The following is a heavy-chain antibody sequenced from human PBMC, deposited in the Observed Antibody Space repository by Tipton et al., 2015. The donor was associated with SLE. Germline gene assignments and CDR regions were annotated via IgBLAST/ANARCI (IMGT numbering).Heavy chain of an antibody. J-gene: IGHJ6*02. V-gene: IGHV4-59*11. CDR3: ARVGCSNTNCLIRGWDV. D-gene: IGHD2-2*01. CDR2: IYYTGST. CDR1: GGSFTSHS. Sequence: TLSLTCTVSGGSFTSHSWSCIRQPPGKGLEWIGNIYYTGSTNYNPSLESRVTISLDTSKNQFALKLTSVTAADTAVYYCARVGCSNTNCLIRGWDVWGQGTTVTVSS.